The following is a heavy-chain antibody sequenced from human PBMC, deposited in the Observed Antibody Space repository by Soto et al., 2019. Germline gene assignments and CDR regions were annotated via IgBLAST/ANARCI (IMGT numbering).Heavy chain of an antibody. Sequence: GGSLRLSCAASGFTFSNAWMNWVRQAPGKGLEWVGRIKSKTDGGTTDYAAPVKGRFTISRDDSKNTLYLQMNSLKTEDTAVYYCTTPHYYGSGSYHYYYGMDVWGQGTTVTVSS. J-gene: IGHJ6*02. D-gene: IGHD3-10*01. CDR1: GFTFSNAW. V-gene: IGHV3-15*07. CDR3: TTPHYYGSGSYHYYYGMDV. CDR2: IKSKTDGGTT.